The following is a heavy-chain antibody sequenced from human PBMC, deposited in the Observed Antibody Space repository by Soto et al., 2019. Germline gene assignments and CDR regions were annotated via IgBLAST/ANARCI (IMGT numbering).Heavy chain of an antibody. CDR3: ARVSGSYYYGMDV. Sequence: QVQLQESGPGLVKPSGTLSLTCAVSGGSISSSNWWSWVRQPPGKGLEWIGEIYHRRSTNYNPSLKSLVTISVDKSKSQFSLKLSSVTAADTAVYYCARVSGSYYYGMDVWGQGTTVTVSS. J-gene: IGHJ6*02. D-gene: IGHD1-26*01. CDR2: IYHRRST. V-gene: IGHV4-4*02. CDR1: GGSISSSNW.